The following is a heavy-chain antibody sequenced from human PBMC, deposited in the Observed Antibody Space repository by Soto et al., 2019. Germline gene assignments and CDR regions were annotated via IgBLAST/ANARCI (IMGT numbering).Heavy chain of an antibody. CDR1: GYTFTGYY. CDR3: ARPEGIAVAGFDY. V-gene: IGHV1-2*02. J-gene: IGHJ4*02. D-gene: IGHD6-19*01. Sequence: ASVKVSCKASGYTFTGYYMHWVRQAPGQGLEXMGXXNXXSXGXXXAXXFQGRVTMTRDTSISTAYMELSRLRSDDTAVYYCARPEGIAVAGFDYWGQGTLVTVSS. CDR2: XNXXSXGX.